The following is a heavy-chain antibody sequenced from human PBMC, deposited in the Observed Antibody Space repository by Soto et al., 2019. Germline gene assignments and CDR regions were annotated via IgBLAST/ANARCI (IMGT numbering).Heavy chain of an antibody. Sequence: SETLSLTCAVSGGSISSGGYSWSWIRQHPGKGLEWIGYIYYSGSTYYNPSLKSRVTISVDTSKNQFSLKLTSVTAADTAVYYCARWPQLEPRFDYWGQGTLVTVSS. V-gene: IGHV4-31*11. J-gene: IGHJ4*02. CDR1: GGSISSGGYS. CDR3: ARWPQLEPRFDY. D-gene: IGHD1-1*01. CDR2: IYYSGST.